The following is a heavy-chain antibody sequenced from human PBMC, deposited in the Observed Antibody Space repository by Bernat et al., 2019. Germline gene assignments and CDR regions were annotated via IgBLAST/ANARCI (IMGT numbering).Heavy chain of an antibody. CDR3: ARGIVATGYYFDY. Sequence: QVQLQESGPGLVKPSQTLSPTCTVSGGPISSGGYYWSWTRQHPGKGLEWIGYIFYSGSTYYNPSLKSRVTISVDTSKNQFSLKLSSVAAADTAVYYGARGIVATGYYFDYWGQGTLVTVSS. CDR2: IFYSGST. V-gene: IGHV4-31*03. J-gene: IGHJ4*02. D-gene: IGHD5-12*01. CDR1: GGPISSGGYY.